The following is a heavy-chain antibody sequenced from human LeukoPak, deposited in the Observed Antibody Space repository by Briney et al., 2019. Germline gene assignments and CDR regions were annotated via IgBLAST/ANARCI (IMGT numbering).Heavy chain of an antibody. V-gene: IGHV1-69*13. CDR2: IIPIFGTA. J-gene: IGHJ6*02. CDR1: GGTFSSYA. Sequence: GASVKVSCKASGGTFSSYAISWVRQAPGQGLEWMGGIIPIFGTANYAQKFQGRVTITADESTSTAYMELSSLRSEDTAVYYCARHYVWGSYRYYYYGMDVWGQGTTVTVSS. CDR3: ARHYVWGSYRYYYYGMDV. D-gene: IGHD3-16*02.